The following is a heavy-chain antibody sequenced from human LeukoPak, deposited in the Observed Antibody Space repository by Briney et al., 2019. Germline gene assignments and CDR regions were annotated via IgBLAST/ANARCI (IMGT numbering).Heavy chain of an antibody. V-gene: IGHV1-46*01. Sequence: GASVKVSCKASGYTFTSYYMHWVRQAPGQGLEWMGIINPSGGSTSYAQKFQGRVTMTRDTSTSTVYMELSSLRSEDTAVYYCARDPTGYCSGGSCYDGDYWGQGTLVTVSS. J-gene: IGHJ4*02. CDR3: ARDPTGYCSGGSCYDGDY. CDR1: GYTFTSYY. CDR2: INPSGGST. D-gene: IGHD2-15*01.